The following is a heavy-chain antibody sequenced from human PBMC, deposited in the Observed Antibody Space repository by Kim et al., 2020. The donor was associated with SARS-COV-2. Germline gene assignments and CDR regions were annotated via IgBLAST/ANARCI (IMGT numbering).Heavy chain of an antibody. CDR1: GGSFSGYY. V-gene: IGHV4-34*01. J-gene: IGHJ3*02. CDR2: INHSGST. Sequence: SETLSLTCAVYGGSFSGYYWSWIRQPPGKGLEWIGEINHSGSTNYNPSLKSRVTISVDTSKNQFSLKLSSVTAADTAVYYCARGYSRWTAAAVPYAFDIWGQGTMVTVSS. D-gene: IGHD6-13*01. CDR3: ARGYSRWTAAAVPYAFDI.